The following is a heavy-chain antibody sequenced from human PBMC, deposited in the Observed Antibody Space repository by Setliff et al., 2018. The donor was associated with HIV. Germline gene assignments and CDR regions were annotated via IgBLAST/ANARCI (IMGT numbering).Heavy chain of an antibody. CDR3: VRAEYSSSSDWFAP. J-gene: IGHJ5*02. Sequence: SETLSLTCAVYGGSFSGYYWSWIRQPPGKGLEWIGEINHSGNTYYSPSLKSRLTISVDTSKNQFSLKLRSVTAADTAVYYCVRAEYSSSSDWFAPWGQGALVTVSS. CDR1: GGSFSGYY. D-gene: IGHD6-6*01. CDR2: INHSGNT. V-gene: IGHV4-34*09.